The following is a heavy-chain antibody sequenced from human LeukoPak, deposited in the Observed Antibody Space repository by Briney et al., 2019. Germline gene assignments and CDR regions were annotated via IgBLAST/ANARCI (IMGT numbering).Heavy chain of an antibody. CDR3: ARGSQDYYGSGSYYPY. CDR2: IYYTGST. J-gene: IGHJ4*02. Sequence: SETLSLTCAVSGGSIRSNNYYWGWIRQPPGKGLEWIATIYYTGSTYYNPSLKSRATIAINTSRNQFSLKLNSVTAADTAVYYCARGSQDYYGSGSYYPYWGQGTLVTVSS. CDR1: GGSIRSNNYY. D-gene: IGHD3-10*01. V-gene: IGHV4-39*01.